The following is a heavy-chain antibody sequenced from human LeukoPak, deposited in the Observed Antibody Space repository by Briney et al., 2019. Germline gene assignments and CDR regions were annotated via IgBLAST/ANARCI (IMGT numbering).Heavy chain of an antibody. V-gene: IGHV3-30*02. Sequence: GGSLTLSCAASGFTFSSYVMHWVRQPPARGLEWVAFIRYDGSNKYYADSVKGRFTISRDNSKNTLYLQMNSLRAEDTAVYYCAKARDFWSGPGWFDSWGQGTLVTVSS. CDR1: GFTFSSYV. CDR2: IRYDGSNK. J-gene: IGHJ5*01. CDR3: AKARDFWSGPGWFDS. D-gene: IGHD3-3*01.